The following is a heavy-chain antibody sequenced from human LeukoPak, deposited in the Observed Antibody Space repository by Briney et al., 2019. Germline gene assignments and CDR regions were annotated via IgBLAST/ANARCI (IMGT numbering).Heavy chain of an antibody. CDR2: SSAYNGNT. Sequence: ASVKVSCKASGYTFTSYGISWARQAPGQGLEWMGWSSAYNGNTNYAQKLQGRVTMTTDTSTSTAYMELRSLRSDDTAVYYCARAPAQDSDIVATANFDYWGQGTLVTVYS. J-gene: IGHJ4*02. D-gene: IGHD5-12*01. CDR1: GYTFTSYG. V-gene: IGHV1-18*01. CDR3: ARAPAQDSDIVATANFDY.